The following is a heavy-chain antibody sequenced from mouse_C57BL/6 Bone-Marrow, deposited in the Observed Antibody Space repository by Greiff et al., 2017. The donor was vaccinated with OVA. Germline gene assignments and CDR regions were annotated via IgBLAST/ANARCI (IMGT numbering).Heavy chain of an antibody. CDR1: GFTFSDYG. Sequence: EVKLMESGGGLVKPGGSLKLSCAASGFTFSDYGMHWVRQAPEKGLEWVAYISSGSSTIYYADTVKGRFTIARDNAKNTLFLQMTSLRSEDTAMYYCARNYYSYCDYWGQGTTLTVSS. V-gene: IGHV5-17*01. CDR2: ISSGSSTI. D-gene: IGHD2-12*01. CDR3: ARNYYSYCDY. J-gene: IGHJ2*01.